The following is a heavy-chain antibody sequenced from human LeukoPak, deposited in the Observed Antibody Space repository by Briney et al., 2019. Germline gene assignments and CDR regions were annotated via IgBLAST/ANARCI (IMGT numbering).Heavy chain of an antibody. D-gene: IGHD2-2*01. CDR3: ARDKRVPGEYYYYYGMDV. CDR1: GFTFSSYA. CDR2: ISYDGSNK. V-gene: IGHV3-30*04. J-gene: IGHJ6*02. Sequence: PGRSLRLSCAASGFTFSSYAMHWVRQAPGKGLEWVAVISYDGSNKYYADSVKGRFTISRDNSKNTLYLQMNSLRAEDTAVYYCARDKRVPGEYYYYYGMDVWGQGTTATVSS.